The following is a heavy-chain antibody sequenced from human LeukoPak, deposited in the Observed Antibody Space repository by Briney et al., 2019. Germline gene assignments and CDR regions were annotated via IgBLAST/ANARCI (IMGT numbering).Heavy chain of an antibody. CDR1: GGSISSYY. Sequence: SETLSLTCTASGGSISSYYWSWIRQPAGKGLEWIGRIYTGGSTNYNPSLKSRVTISVDTSKNQFSLKLSSVTAADTAVYYCARDEDAEAVARRYAFDIWGQGTMVTVSS. D-gene: IGHD6-19*01. J-gene: IGHJ3*02. V-gene: IGHV4-4*07. CDR2: IYTGGST. CDR3: ARDEDAEAVARRYAFDI.